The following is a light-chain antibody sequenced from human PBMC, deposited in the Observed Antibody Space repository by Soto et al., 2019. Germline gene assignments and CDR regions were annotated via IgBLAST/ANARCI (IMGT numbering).Light chain of an antibody. CDR3: SSYTGSSTPRYV. CDR1: SSDVGGYNY. V-gene: IGLV2-14*01. CDR2: EVS. Sequence: QSALTQPASVSGSPGQSITISCTGTSSDVGGYNYVSWYQQHPGKAPKLMIYEVSNRPSGVSNRFSGSKSGNTASLTISGLQAEDEADYYCSSYTGSSTPRYVFGTGTKVTVL. J-gene: IGLJ1*01.